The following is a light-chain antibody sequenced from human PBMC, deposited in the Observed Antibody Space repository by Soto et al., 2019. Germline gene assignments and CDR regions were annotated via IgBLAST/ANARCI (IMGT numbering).Light chain of an antibody. CDR2: GAS. J-gene: IGKJ1*01. V-gene: IGKV3-15*01. Sequence: EILLTQYPATLSLSPGERATLSCRASQSVRSHLAWYQQKPGQPPRLLIYGASTRATGIPARLSGSGFGTEFTLTISSLKSEDFAVYYCQQYKNWPLFGQGTKVDIK. CDR1: QSVRSH. CDR3: QQYKNWPL.